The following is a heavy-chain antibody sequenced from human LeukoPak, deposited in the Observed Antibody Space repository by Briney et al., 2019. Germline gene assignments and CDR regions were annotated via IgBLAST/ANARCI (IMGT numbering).Heavy chain of an antibody. CDR3: AKDWSCAS. CDR2: ISDSGTDT. V-gene: IGHV3-23*01. Sequence: GGSLRLSCSASGFTFSSYAMTWVRQAPGKGREWVSAISDSGTDTKYAVSVKGRFTIPRDSSKHTLYLQTNSLRAEDTAIYFCAKDWSCASWGQGTLVTVSS. D-gene: IGHD3-16*01. J-gene: IGHJ5*02. CDR1: GFTFSSYA.